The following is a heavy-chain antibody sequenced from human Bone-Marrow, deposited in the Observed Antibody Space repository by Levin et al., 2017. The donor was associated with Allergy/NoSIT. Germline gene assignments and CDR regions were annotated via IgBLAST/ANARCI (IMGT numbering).Heavy chain of an antibody. CDR1: GFPFSSFW. Sequence: GSLRLSCVGFGFPFSSFWMSWVRQAPGKGLEWVANINQDGSEKHYVDSVKGRFSISRDNAQNLVFLQLNSLRDEDTALYYCARLRGANTWGQGTMVTVSS. D-gene: IGHD3-16*01. V-gene: IGHV3-7*01. CDR3: ARLRGANT. J-gene: IGHJ4*02. CDR2: INQDGSEK.